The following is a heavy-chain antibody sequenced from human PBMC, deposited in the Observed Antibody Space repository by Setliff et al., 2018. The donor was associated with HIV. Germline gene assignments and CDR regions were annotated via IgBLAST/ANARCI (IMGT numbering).Heavy chain of an antibody. CDR2: INPNNGGT. J-gene: IGHJ4*02. D-gene: IGHD2-15*01. Sequence: GASVKVSCKASGGTFSSYAISWVRQAPGQGLEWMGWINPNNGGTNYAQKFQGRVTMTRDTSISTVYMELSSLRSDDTAVYYCVTGEGLRFWGQGTLVTVSS. V-gene: IGHV1-2*02. CDR3: VTGEGLRF. CDR1: GGTFSSYA.